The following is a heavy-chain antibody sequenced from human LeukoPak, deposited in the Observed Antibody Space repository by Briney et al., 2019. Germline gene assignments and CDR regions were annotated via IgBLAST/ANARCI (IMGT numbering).Heavy chain of an antibody. Sequence: GRSLRLSCAASGFTFSSYAMHWVRQAPGKGLEWVSGIIGGGDYTYYADSVKGRFTISRDNSKNTLFLHMNSLRVDDTALYYCAKSSRVGTYYFDYWGQGTVVTVSS. J-gene: IGHJ4*02. CDR2: IIGGGDYT. D-gene: IGHD1-26*01. V-gene: IGHV3-23*01. CDR1: GFTFSSYA. CDR3: AKSSRVGTYYFDY.